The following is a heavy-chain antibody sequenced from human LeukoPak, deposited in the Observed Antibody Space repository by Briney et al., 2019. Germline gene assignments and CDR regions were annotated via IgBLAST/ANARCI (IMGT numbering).Heavy chain of an antibody. CDR3: AKCSGWFVRGKDYYYYYMDV. Sequence: PGGTLRLSCAVSGFIFSSYSMNWVRQAPGKGLEWVSYISSSSSTIYYADSVKGRFTISRDNSKDTLYLQMNSLRAEDTAVYYCAKCSGWFVRGKDYYYYYMDVWGKGTTVTVSS. J-gene: IGHJ6*03. CDR2: ISSSSSTI. D-gene: IGHD6-19*01. CDR1: GFIFSSYS. V-gene: IGHV3-48*01.